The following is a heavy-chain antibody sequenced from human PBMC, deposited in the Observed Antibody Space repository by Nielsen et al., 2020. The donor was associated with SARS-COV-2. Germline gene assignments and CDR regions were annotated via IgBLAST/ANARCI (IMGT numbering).Heavy chain of an antibody. Sequence: WLRQPPGKGLEWFGEINHSGSTNYTPSLKSRVTISVDTSKNQFSLKLSSVTAADTAVYYCAYYGSGSYYIRVRRWFDPWGQGTLVTVSS. CDR3: AYYGSGSYYIRVRRWFDP. J-gene: IGHJ5*02. CDR2: INHSGST. V-gene: IGHV4-34*01. D-gene: IGHD3-10*01.